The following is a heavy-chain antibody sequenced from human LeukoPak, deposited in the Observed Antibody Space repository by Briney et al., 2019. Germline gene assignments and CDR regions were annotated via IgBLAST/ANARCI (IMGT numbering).Heavy chain of an antibody. D-gene: IGHD4-17*01. J-gene: IGHJ4*02. CDR1: GFTFSNYW. CDR2: IRYDGSNK. CDR3: AKGYGDYLDY. V-gene: IGHV3-30*02. Sequence: GGSLRLSCAASGFTFSNYWMSWVRQAPGRGLEWVAFIRYDGSNKYYADSVKGRFTISRDNSKNTLYLQMNSLRAEDTAVYYCAKGYGDYLDYWGQGTLVTVSS.